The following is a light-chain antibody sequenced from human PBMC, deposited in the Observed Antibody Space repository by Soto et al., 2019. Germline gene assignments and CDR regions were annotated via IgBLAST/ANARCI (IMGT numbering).Light chain of an antibody. V-gene: IGLV2-14*01. CDR3: SSYTASSTLVV. Sequence: QSALTQPASVSGSPGQSITISCTGTSSDVGGYNYVSWYQQHPGKAPKLMIYDVRNRPSGVSNRISGSKSGNTASLTISGLQAEDEADYYSSSYTASSTLVVFGTGTKVTVL. CDR1: SSDVGGYNY. CDR2: DVR. J-gene: IGLJ1*01.